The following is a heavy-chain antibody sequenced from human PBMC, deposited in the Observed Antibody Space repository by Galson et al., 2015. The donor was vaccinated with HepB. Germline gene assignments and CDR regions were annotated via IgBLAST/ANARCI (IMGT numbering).Heavy chain of an antibody. Sequence: SLRLSCAASGFNFAHYGMHWVRQAPGKGLEWVAFVSNDGTRSYYADSVKGRFTISRDNSQNTVSFQLNSLRLEDSGVYYCAKDGRWRSANGDHFLHWGQGTLVTVSS. D-gene: IGHD2/OR15-2a*01. V-gene: IGHV3-30*18. CDR2: VSNDGTRS. CDR1: GFNFAHYG. J-gene: IGHJ4*02. CDR3: AKDGRWRSANGDHFLH.